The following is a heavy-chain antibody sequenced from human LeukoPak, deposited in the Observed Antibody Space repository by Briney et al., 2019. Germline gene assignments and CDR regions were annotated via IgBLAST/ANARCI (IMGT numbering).Heavy chain of an antibody. CDR2: INPNSGGT. Sequence: ASVKVSCKASGYTFSGYYMHWVRQAPGQGLEWMGWINPNSGGTNYAQKFQGWVTMTRDTSISTAYMELSRLRSDDTAVYYCARGGYYDSSGYWDFDYWGQGTLVTVSS. CDR1: GYTFSGYY. D-gene: IGHD3-22*01. J-gene: IGHJ4*02. CDR3: ARGGYYDSSGYWDFDY. V-gene: IGHV1-2*04.